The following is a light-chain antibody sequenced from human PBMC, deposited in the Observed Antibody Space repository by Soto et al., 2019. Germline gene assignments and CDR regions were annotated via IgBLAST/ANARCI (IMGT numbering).Light chain of an antibody. J-gene: IGKJ1*01. CDR2: AAS. Sequence: DIQRTQSPSSLSASVGDRVNITCRASQGISNYLAWYQQKPGKVTKLLLYAASTLQSGVPSRFSGSGSGTDLTLPMSSLPPADVATYYCQKYNSAPRTLGQGTRGEIK. CDR3: QKYNSAPRT. V-gene: IGKV1-27*01. CDR1: QGISNY.